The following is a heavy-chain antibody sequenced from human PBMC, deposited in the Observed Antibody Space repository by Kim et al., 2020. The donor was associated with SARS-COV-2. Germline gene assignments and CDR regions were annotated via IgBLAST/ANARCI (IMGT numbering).Heavy chain of an antibody. CDR2: YI. CDR3: ARRELGGMDV. D-gene: IGHD1-26*01. V-gene: IGHV3-21*01. J-gene: IGHJ6*04. Sequence: YIYYADSVKGRFTISRDNAKNSLYLQMNSLRAEDTAVYYCARRELGGMDVWGKGTTVTVSS.